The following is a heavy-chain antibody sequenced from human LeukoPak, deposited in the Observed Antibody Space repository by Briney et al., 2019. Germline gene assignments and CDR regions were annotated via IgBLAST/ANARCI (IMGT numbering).Heavy chain of an antibody. Sequence: GGSLRLSCAASGFTVSSNYMSWVRQAPGKGLEWVSTISASGPYYADAVRGRFTISRDNSRNTLSLQMDSLRAEDTAVYYCAKDHESDGYPCLDHWGLGTLVTVSS. V-gene: IGHV3-53*01. CDR2: ISASGP. D-gene: IGHD3-22*01. CDR3: AKDHESDGYPCLDH. J-gene: IGHJ4*02. CDR1: GFTVSSNY.